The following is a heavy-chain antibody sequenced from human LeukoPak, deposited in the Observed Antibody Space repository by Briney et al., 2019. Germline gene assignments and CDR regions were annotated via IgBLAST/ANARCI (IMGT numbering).Heavy chain of an antibody. D-gene: IGHD6-19*01. J-gene: IGHJ4*02. CDR3: AKGYSSGWTPFDY. CDR1: GLILRGHA. V-gene: IGHV3-23*01. CDR2: IGDSGEIE. Sequence: GGSLTLSCVASGLILRGHAMSWVRQAPGKGLEWVSGIGDSGEIERYADSVKGRFTISRDNFRNTVYLEMRSLRPEDTAVYYCAKGYSSGWTPFDYWGQGTQVTVSS.